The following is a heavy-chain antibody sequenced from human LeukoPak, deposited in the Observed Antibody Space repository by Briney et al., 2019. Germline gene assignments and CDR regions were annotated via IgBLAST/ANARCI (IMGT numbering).Heavy chain of an antibody. CDR3: AKVMPPGRIRFYSYYMDV. D-gene: IGHD2-15*01. Sequence: GGSLRFSCAASGFTFSSYAMSWVRQAPGKGLEWVAFIRYDGSNEYYADSVKGRFTISRDKSKNTLSLQMNGLRVEDTAVYYCAKVMPPGRIRFYSYYMDVWGKGTTVTVS. CDR2: IRYDGSNE. V-gene: IGHV3-30*02. CDR1: GFTFSSYA. J-gene: IGHJ6*03.